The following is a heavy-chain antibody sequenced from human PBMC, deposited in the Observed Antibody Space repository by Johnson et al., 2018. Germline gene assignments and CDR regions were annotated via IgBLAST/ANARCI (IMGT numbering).Heavy chain of an antibody. D-gene: IGHD3-22*01. V-gene: IGHV3-33*01. J-gene: IGHJ1*01. CDR2: IWYDGSIK. CDR3: ARADYYESSGQH. CDR1: GFTFSSYG. Sequence: VQLVESGGGVVQPGRSLRLSCAASGFTFSSYGMHWVRQAPGKGLEWVAVIWYDGSIKYYANSVKGRFTISRENSKNTLYLQMNSLRAEDTDVYYCARADYYESSGQHWGQGTLVTVSA.